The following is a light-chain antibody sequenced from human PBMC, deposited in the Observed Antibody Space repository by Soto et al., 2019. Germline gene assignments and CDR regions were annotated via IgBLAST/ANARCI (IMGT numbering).Light chain of an antibody. CDR2: GAH. Sequence: EIVLTQSPGTLSLSPGERATLSCRASQSIRSHYLAWYQQKPGQAPRLLISGAHNRAPGIPDSFSGSESGTDFTLIIIKLEHENFEVYYCQQYGSSVTFGQGTKVEI. J-gene: IGKJ1*01. CDR3: QQYGSSVT. CDR1: QSIRSHY. V-gene: IGKV3-20*01.